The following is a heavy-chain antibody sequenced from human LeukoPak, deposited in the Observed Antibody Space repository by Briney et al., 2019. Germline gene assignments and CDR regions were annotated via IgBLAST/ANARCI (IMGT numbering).Heavy chain of an antibody. CDR2: LSIGSSPYT. D-gene: IGHD3-10*01. V-gene: IGHV3-21*06. Sequence: GGSLRLSCAASGFSFSKSSMLWFRQAPGKGLDWVSSLSIGSSPYTYYADSLKGRFTISRDNAKNSVCLQMNSLRPEDTAVYYCASYTLWYGDSWGQGTLVTVSS. J-gene: IGHJ4*02. CDR3: ASYTLWYGDS. CDR1: GFSFSKSS.